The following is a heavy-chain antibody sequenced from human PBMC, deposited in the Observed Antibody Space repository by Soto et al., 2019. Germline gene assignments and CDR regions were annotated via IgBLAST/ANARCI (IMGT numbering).Heavy chain of an antibody. CDR3: AKDGVLWFGITFDY. CDR2: ISGSGGST. CDR1: GFTFSSNA. J-gene: IGHJ4*02. Sequence: EVQLLESGGGLVQPGGSLRLSCAASGFTFSSNAMSWVRQAPGKGREWVSAISGSGGSTYYADSVKGRFTISRDNSKNTLYLQMNSLRAEDTAVYYCAKDGVLWFGITFDYWGQGTLVTVSS. D-gene: IGHD3-10*01. V-gene: IGHV3-23*01.